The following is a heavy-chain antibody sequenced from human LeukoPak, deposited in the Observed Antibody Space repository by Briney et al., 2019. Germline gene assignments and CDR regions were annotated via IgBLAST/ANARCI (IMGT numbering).Heavy chain of an antibody. CDR2: IHYSGST. J-gene: IGHJ3*02. Sequence: SETLSLTCTVSGGSISSSSYYWGWVRQPPGKGLEWIGSIHYSGSTYYNPSLKSRVTISVDTSKNQFSLRLSSVTAADTAVYYCASLTKSLLWFGELNGSDIWGQGTMVTASS. D-gene: IGHD3-10*01. CDR1: GGSISSSSYY. CDR3: ASLTKSLLWFGELNGSDI. V-gene: IGHV4-39*01.